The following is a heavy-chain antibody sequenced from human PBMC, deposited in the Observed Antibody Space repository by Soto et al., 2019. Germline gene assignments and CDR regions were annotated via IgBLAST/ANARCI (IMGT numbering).Heavy chain of an antibody. CDR2: ISYDGSNK. V-gene: IGHV3-30*04. CDR1: GFTFSSYA. J-gene: IGHJ4*02. Sequence: GGSLRLSCAASGFTFSSYAMHWVRQAPGKGLEWVAVISYDGSNKYYADSVKGRFTISRDNSKNTLYLQMNSLRAEDTAVYYCARAYGYFDYWGQGTLVTVSS. CDR3: ARAYGYFDY. D-gene: IGHD3-10*01.